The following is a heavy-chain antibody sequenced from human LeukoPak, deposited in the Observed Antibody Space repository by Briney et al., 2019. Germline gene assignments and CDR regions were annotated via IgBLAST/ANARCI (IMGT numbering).Heavy chain of an antibody. CDR3: ARDSRGYYDSSGYFDY. J-gene: IGHJ4*02. CDR1: GGSVSSDSYY. CDR2: IYYSGNT. D-gene: IGHD3-22*01. V-gene: IGHV4-61*01. Sequence: SETLSLTCTVSGGSVSSDSYYWSWIRQPPGKGLEWIGYIYYSGNTKYNPSLKSRVTISVDTSKNQFSLKLSSVIAADTAVYYCARDSRGYYDSSGYFDYWGQGTLVTVSS.